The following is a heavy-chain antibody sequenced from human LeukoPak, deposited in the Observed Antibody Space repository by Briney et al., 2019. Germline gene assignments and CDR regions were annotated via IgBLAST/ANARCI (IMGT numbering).Heavy chain of an antibody. CDR1: GYTFTSYG. CDR2: ISAYNGNT. D-gene: IGHD2-15*01. V-gene: IGHV1-18*01. Sequence: VASVKVSCKASGYTFTSYGISWVRQAPGQGLEWMGWISAYNGNTNYAQKLQGRVTMTTDTSTSTAYMELRSLRSDDTAVYYCARDLSSVVAATSGAFDIWGQGTMVTVSS. CDR3: ARDLSSVVAATSGAFDI. J-gene: IGHJ3*02.